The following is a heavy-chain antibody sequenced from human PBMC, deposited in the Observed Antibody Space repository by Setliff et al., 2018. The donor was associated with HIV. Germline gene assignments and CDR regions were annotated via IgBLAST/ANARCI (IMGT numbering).Heavy chain of an antibody. CDR1: GGTFGSYA. Sequence: GASVKVSCKASGGTFGSYAISWVRQAPGQGLEWMGGIIPIFDTAKYAQKFQGRVTITADESTTTAYMELSSLRSEDTAVYYCARVRGRQPLLYVGYMDVWGKGTTVTVSS. V-gene: IGHV1-69*13. D-gene: IGHD2-2*02. J-gene: IGHJ6*03. CDR2: IIPIFDTA. CDR3: ARVRGRQPLLYVGYMDV.